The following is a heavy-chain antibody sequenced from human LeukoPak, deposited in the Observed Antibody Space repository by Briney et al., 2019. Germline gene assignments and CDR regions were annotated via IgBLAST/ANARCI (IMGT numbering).Heavy chain of an antibody. Sequence: ASVKVSCKASGGTFSSYAISWVRQAPGQGLEWMGRIIPILGIANYAQKFQGRVTITADKSTSTAYMELSGLRSEDTAVYYCARGRRAYYYDSSGYYGYWGQGTLVTVSS. CDR1: GGTFSSYA. D-gene: IGHD3-22*01. CDR2: IIPILGIA. J-gene: IGHJ4*02. V-gene: IGHV1-69*04. CDR3: ARGRRAYYYDSSGYYGY.